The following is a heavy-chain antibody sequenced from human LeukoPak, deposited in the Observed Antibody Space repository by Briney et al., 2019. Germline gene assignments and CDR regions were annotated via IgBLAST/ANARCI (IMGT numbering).Heavy chain of an antibody. CDR1: GGTFSSYA. J-gene: IGHJ6*02. V-gene: IGHV1-69*13. CDR2: IIPIFETA. D-gene: IGHD1-14*01. Sequence: SVKVSCKASGGTFSSYAISWVRQAPGQGLEWMGGIIPIFETANYAQKFQGRVTITADESTSTAYMELISLRSEDTAVYFCARGIHLITTYYYGMDVWGQGTTVTVSS. CDR3: ARGIHLITTYYYGMDV.